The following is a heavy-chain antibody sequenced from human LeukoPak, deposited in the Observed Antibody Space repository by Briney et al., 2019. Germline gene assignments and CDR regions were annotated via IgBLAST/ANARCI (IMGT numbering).Heavy chain of an antibody. Sequence: GGSLRLSCAASGFTVSSNYMSWVRQAPGKGLEWVSVIYSGGSTYYADSVKGRFTISRDNSKNTLYLQMNSLRAEDTAVYYCARGGKYDYVWGSYRRDYYYYMDVWGKGTTVTISS. D-gene: IGHD3-16*02. CDR3: ARGGKYDYVWGSYRRDYYYYMDV. CDR1: GFTVSSNY. V-gene: IGHV3-53*01. J-gene: IGHJ6*03. CDR2: IYSGGST.